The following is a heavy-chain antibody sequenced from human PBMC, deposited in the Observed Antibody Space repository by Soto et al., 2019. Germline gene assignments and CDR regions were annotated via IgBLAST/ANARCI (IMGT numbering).Heavy chain of an antibody. Sequence: QVQLVQSGAEVKRPGASVKVSCKASGYTFTGYAFSWVRQAHGQGLEWMGWISAYSGHTVYSQKFQDRVTMTTDPSTTTTYLEVRSLGSDDTAVYYCARCSSDYSDDGLSLKSWGQGTLVTVS. CDR2: ISAYSGHT. J-gene: IGHJ1*01. CDR3: ARCSSDYSDDGLSLKS. D-gene: IGHD4-17*01. V-gene: IGHV1-18*01. CDR1: GYTFTGYA.